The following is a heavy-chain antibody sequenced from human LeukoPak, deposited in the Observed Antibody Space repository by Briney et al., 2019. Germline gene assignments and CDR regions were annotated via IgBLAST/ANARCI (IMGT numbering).Heavy chain of an antibody. CDR1: GGSISSGGYS. D-gene: IGHD6-19*01. Sequence: SETLSLTCAVSGGSISSGGYSWSWIRQPPGKGLEWIGYIYHSGSTYYNPSLKSRVTISVDTSKNQLSLKLSSVTAADTAVYYCARGQLGYSSGWYIGVRLQRHAFDIWGQGTMVTVSS. CDR3: ARGQLGYSSGWYIGVRLQRHAFDI. CDR2: IYHSGST. J-gene: IGHJ3*02. V-gene: IGHV4-30-2*01.